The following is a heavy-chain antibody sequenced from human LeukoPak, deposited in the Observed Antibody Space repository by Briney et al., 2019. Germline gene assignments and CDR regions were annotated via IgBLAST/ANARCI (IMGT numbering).Heavy chain of an antibody. D-gene: IGHD5-12*01. J-gene: IGHJ6*02. CDR1: GYTLNELS. V-gene: IGHV1-24*01. CDR2: FDPEDGET. CDR3: ATATFQWLRSYYYYYGMDV. Sequence: GPSVKVSCKVSGYTLNELSMHWVRQAPGKGLEWMGGFDPEDGETIYAQKFQGRVTMTEDTSTDTAYMELSSLRSEDTAVYYCATATFQWLRSYYYYYGMDVWGQGTTVTVSS.